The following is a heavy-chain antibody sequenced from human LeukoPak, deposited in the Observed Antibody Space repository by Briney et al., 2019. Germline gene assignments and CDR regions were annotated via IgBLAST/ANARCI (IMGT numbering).Heavy chain of an antibody. V-gene: IGHV3-11*04. J-gene: IGHJ4*02. CDR2: ISSSGSTI. CDR3: ARVMYYYDSSGQTYYFDY. CDR1: GFTFSDYY. Sequence: GGSLRLSCAASGFTFSDYYMSWIRHAPGKGLEWVSYISSSGSTIYYADSVKGRFTISRDNAKNSLYLQMNSLRAEDTAVYYCARVMYYYDSSGQTYYFDYWGQGTLVTVSS. D-gene: IGHD3-22*01.